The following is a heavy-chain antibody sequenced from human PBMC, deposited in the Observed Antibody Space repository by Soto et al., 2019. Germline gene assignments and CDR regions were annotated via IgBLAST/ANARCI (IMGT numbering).Heavy chain of an antibody. J-gene: IGHJ5*02. V-gene: IGHV3-33*01. CDR2: IWYDGSNK. CDR1: GFTFSSYG. CDR3: ARALGYCSCGSCSNWFDP. Sequence: GGSLRLSCAASGFTFSSYGMHWVRQAPGKGLEWVAVIWYDGSNKYYADSVKGRFTISRDNSKNTLYLQMNSLRAEDTAVYYCARALGYCSCGSCSNWFDPWGQGTLVTVSS. D-gene: IGHD2-15*01.